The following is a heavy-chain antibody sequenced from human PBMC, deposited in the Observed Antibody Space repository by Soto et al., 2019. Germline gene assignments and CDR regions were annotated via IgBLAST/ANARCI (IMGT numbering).Heavy chain of an antibody. CDR1: GGTFSTYA. V-gene: IGHV1-69*01. D-gene: IGHD6-19*01. CDR2: IIPLFGTA. CDR3: ARPKGSYSSGYYYFDY. J-gene: IGHJ4*02. Sequence: QVQLVQSGAEVKQPGSSVKVSCKTSGGTFSTYAIYWVRQAPGQGVEWMGAIIPLFGTADYAQKFQGRVTITADESTSTAYIELSSLRSEDTAVYYCARPKGSYSSGYYYFDYRGQGTLVTVSS.